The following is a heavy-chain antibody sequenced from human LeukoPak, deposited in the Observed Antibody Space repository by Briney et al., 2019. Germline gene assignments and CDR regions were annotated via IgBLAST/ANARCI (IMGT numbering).Heavy chain of an antibody. D-gene: IGHD3-10*01. V-gene: IGHV3-23*01. CDR1: GFTFSSYA. J-gene: IGHJ4*02. CDR3: ARRNYGPAGY. CDR2: ISGSGGST. Sequence: GGSLRLSCAASGFTFSSYAMSWVRQAPGKGLEWVSAISGSGGSTYYADSVKGRFTISRDNAKNSLYLQMNSLRAEDTAVYYCARRNYGPAGYWGQGVLVTVSS.